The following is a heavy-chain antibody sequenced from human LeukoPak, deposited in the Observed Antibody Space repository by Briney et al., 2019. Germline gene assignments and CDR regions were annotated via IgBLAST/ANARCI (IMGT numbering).Heavy chain of an antibody. CDR1: GYTFTGYY. J-gene: IGHJ4*02. D-gene: IGHD5-24*01. Sequence: SVKVSCKASGYTFTGYYMHWVRQAPGQGLEWMGGIIPIFGTANYAQKFQGRVTITADESTSTAYMELSSLRSEDTAVYYCAGAPSRDGYNHFDYWGQGTLVTVSS. V-gene: IGHV1-69*13. CDR2: IIPIFGTA. CDR3: AGAPSRDGYNHFDY.